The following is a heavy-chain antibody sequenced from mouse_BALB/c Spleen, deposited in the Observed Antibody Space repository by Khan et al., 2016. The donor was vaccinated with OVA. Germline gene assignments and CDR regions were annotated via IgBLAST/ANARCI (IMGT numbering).Heavy chain of an antibody. Sequence: EVQLVESGPGLVKPSQSLSLTCTVTGYSITSEFAWNWIRQFPGNELEWMGYISYSGNTRYNPSLKSLISITRDTSRNQFFLQLNSVTTEDTATYYCARKDYYDYDPFPYWGQGTLVTVSA. CDR2: ISYSGNT. J-gene: IGHJ3*01. CDR3: ARKDYYDYDPFPY. D-gene: IGHD2-4*01. V-gene: IGHV3-2*02. CDR1: GYSITSEFA.